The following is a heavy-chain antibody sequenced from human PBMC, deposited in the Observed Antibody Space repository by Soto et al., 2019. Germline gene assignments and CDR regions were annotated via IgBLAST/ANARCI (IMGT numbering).Heavy chain of an antibody. D-gene: IGHD2-15*01. J-gene: IGHJ2*01. Sequence: QVQLVQSGGEVKKPGASVKVSCQASGYTFSDYAISWVRQAPGQGLEWMGWISASTRNTDQAQNFQGRVIMTLDTSTNTAYMELRSLRSDATAVYSCVRCYCSVGSCYACWHFDLWGRGTLVTVSS. CDR1: GYTFSDYA. CDR3: VRCYCSVGSCYACWHFDL. V-gene: IGHV1-18*01. CDR2: ISASTRNT.